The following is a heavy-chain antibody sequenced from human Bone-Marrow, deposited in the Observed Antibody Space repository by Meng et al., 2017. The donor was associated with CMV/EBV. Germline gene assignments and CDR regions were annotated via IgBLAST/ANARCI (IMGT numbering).Heavy chain of an antibody. V-gene: IGHV1-18*01. D-gene: IGHD7-27*01. CDR3: ARDESNWGSGYYGMDV. J-gene: IGHJ6*02. Sequence: ASVKVSCKASGYTFTSYGISWVRQAPGQGLEWMGWISAYNGNTNHAQKLQGRVTMTTDTSTSTAYMELRSLRSDDTAVYYCARDESNWGSGYYGMDVWGQGTTVTVSS. CDR2: ISAYNGNT. CDR1: GYTFTSYG.